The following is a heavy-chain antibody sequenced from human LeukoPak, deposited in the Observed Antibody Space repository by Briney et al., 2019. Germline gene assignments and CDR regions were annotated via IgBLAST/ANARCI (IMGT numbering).Heavy chain of an antibody. CDR1: ESTFRNFA. CDR3: AREYSDSYGVIGHFDS. V-gene: IGHV3-30-3*01. CDR2: ISFDGVTT. Sequence: GGSLRLSCAASESTFRNFAMHWVRQTPDKGLEWVALISFDGVTTYYADSVRGQSTISRDNSKNTLFLQMNSLRGEDTAVYYCAREYSDSYGVIGHFDSWGQGTLVPVSS. D-gene: IGHD2-21*01. J-gene: IGHJ4*02.